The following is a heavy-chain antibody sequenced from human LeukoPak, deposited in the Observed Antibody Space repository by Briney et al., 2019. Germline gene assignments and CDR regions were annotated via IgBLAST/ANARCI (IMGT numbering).Heavy chain of an antibody. J-gene: IGHJ3*02. D-gene: IGHD5-12*01. CDR3: ARDVDIVATTHAFDI. Sequence: ASVKVSCKASGYTFTSYYMHWVRQAPGQGLEWMGIINPSGGSTSYAQKFQGRVTMTRDTSTSTVYMELSSLRSEDTAVYYCARDVDIVATTHAFDIWGQGTMVTVSS. CDR2: INPSGGST. V-gene: IGHV1-46*01. CDR1: GYTFTSYY.